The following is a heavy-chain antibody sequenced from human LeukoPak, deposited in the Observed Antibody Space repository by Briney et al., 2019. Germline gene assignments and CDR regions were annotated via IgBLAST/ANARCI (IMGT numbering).Heavy chain of an antibody. V-gene: IGHV3-21*01. CDR2: ISSSSSYI. D-gene: IGHD4-23*01. Sequence: GGSLRLSCAASGFTFSSYSMNWVRQAPGKGLEWVSSISSSSSYIYYADSVKGRFTISRDNAKNSLYPQMNSLRAEDTAVYYCARMGGNSEQDAFDIWGQGTMVTVSS. CDR1: GFTFSSYS. J-gene: IGHJ3*02. CDR3: ARMGGNSEQDAFDI.